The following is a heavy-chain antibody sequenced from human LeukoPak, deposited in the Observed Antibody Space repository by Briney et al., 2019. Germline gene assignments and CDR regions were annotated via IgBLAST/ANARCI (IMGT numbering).Heavy chain of an antibody. V-gene: IGHV4-39*01. Sequence: SETLSLTCTVSGGSISSRNYYWGWIRQPPGEGLEWIGKISASGNTYYSPSLRSRVTISIDTSKNQFSLKLSSVTATDTAVYYCAGGEKVLDYFDYWGQGTLVTVPS. CDR2: ISASGNT. J-gene: IGHJ4*02. D-gene: IGHD3-16*01. CDR3: AGGEKVLDYFDY. CDR1: GGSISSRNYY.